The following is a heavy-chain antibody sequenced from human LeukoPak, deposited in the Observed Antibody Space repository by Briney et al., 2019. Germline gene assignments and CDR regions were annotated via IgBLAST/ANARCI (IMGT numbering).Heavy chain of an antibody. CDR1: GYTFTGYY. Sequence: ASVKVSCKASGYTFTGYYMHWVRQAPGQGLEWLGLITPSGGSTWYAQKFQGRVTMTRDMSTSTDYMELSSLRSEDTAVYYCARSEQQWLVPGYWGQGTLVTVSS. CDR3: ARSEQQWLVPGY. V-gene: IGHV1-46*01. J-gene: IGHJ4*02. CDR2: ITPSGGST. D-gene: IGHD6-19*01.